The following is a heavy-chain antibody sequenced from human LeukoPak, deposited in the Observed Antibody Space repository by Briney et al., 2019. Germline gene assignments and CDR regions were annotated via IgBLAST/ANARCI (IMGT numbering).Heavy chain of an antibody. J-gene: IGHJ4*02. CDR2: IKSKAAGGTT. D-gene: IGHD3-10*01. CDR1: GFTFSAYA. CDR3: TTELLWFGESPDY. V-gene: IGHV3-15*01. Sequence: PGGSLRLSCAASGFTFSAYAMSWVRQAPGKGLEWVGHIKSKAAGGTTDYAAPVKGRFTISRDDSKNTLYLQMNSLKTEDTAVYYCTTELLWFGESPDYWGQGTLVTVSS.